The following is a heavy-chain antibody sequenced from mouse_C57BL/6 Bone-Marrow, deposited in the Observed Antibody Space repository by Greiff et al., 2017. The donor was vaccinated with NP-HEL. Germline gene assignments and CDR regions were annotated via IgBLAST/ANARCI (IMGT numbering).Heavy chain of an antibody. CDR3: ARYRASTGTRAMDY. V-gene: IGHV1-7*01. Sequence: QVQLQQSGAELAKPGASVKLSCKASGYTFTSYWMHWVKQRPGQGLEWIGYINPSSGYTKYNQKIKDKATLTADKSYSPAYMRLGRLTYEESAVYYCARYRASTGTRAMDYWGQGTSVTVSS. D-gene: IGHD4-1*02. J-gene: IGHJ4*01. CDR2: INPSSGYT. CDR1: GYTFTSYW.